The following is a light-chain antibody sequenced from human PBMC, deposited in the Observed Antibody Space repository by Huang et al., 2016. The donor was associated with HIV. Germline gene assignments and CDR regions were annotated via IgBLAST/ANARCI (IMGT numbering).Light chain of an antibody. CDR3: QRYDSVPRT. CDR2: AAS. V-gene: IGKV1-27*01. CDR1: QDIKNY. J-gene: IGKJ1*01. Sequence: DIQMTQYPSSLSASVGDRVTLTCRASQDIKNYLAWYQQKAGQVTKLLIYAASSLQSGVPSRFSGRGSGTDFTLSISSLQPEDVAIYYCQRYDSVPRTFGQGTKVDIK.